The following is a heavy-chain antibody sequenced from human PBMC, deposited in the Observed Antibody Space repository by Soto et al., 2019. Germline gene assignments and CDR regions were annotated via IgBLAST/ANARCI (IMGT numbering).Heavy chain of an antibody. J-gene: IGHJ4*02. V-gene: IGHV3-74*01. CDR3: ASSARGSYGDYS. CDR1: GFTFSNYW. CDR2: ITSDGSST. Sequence: EAHLVESGGGLVQPGGSLRLSCAASGFTFSNYWIHWVRQAPGQGLVWVSRITSDGSSTNYADSVKGRFTISRDNAKNTVYLQMNSLRAEDTAMFYCASSARGSYGDYSWGQGTLVTVSP. D-gene: IGHD4-17*01.